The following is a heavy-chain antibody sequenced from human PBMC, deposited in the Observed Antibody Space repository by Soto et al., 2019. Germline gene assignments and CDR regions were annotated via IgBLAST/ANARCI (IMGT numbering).Heavy chain of an antibody. Sequence: PSETLSLTCTVSGGSISSSSYYWGWIRQPPGKGLEWIGSIYYSGSTYYNPSLKSRVTISVDTSKNQFSLKLSSVTAADTAVYYCARHGDGTRMYYFDYWGQGTLVTVS. CDR3: ARHGDGTRMYYFDY. CDR2: IYYSGST. J-gene: IGHJ4*02. CDR1: GGSISSSSYY. V-gene: IGHV4-39*01. D-gene: IGHD7-27*01.